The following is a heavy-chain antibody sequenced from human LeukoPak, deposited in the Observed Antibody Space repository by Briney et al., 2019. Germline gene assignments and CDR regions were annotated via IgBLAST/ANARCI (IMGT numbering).Heavy chain of an antibody. CDR3: ATSGGCGG. V-gene: IGHV3-48*03. CDR1: GFSFSSYE. CDR2: ITGSGSAT. Sequence: PGGSLRLSCAASGFSFSSYEMNWVRQVPGKGLEWVSYITGSGSATYHADSVKGRFTISRDSAKNLLFLQMNSLRAEDTALYYCATSGGCGGWGQGTLVTVSS. D-gene: IGHD1-26*01. J-gene: IGHJ4*02.